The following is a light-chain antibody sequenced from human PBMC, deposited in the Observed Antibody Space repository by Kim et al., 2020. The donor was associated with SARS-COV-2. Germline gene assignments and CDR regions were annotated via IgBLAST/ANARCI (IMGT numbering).Light chain of an antibody. J-gene: IGLJ1*01. CDR1: SSDIASYTY. CDR3: TSYSGFTTSYV. Sequence: QSALTQPASVSGSPGQSITISCTGISSDIASYTYVSWYQQHPGKAPKFMIYDGNKRPSGVSDRFSGSRSGNTASLTISGLQAEDEADYYCTSYSGFTTSYVFGAGTKVTVL. CDR2: DGN. V-gene: IGLV2-14*01.